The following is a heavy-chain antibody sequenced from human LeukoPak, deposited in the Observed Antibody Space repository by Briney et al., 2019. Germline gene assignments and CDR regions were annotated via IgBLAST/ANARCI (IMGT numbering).Heavy chain of an antibody. CDR2: IHYSGST. J-gene: IGHJ5*02. CDR1: GGSISSGSYY. V-gene: IGHV4-39*01. D-gene: IGHD1-14*01. CDR3: AGLIRPGWFDP. Sequence: PSETLSLTCTVSGGSISSGSYYWGWIRQPPGTGLEYIGSIHYSGSTYYNLSLKSRVTISVDTSKNQFSLKLSSVTAADTAVYYCAGLIRPGWFDPWGQGTLVTVSS.